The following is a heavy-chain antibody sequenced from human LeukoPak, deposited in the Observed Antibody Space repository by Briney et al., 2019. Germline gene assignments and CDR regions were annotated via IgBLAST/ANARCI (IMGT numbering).Heavy chain of an antibody. D-gene: IGHD1-1*01. Sequence: GGSLRLSCAASGFTFSSYGMTWVRQTPGKGLEWVANIKEDGTEKNLVDSVKGRFTISRDNTKNLLFLEMNNLRGDDTAIYYCVRESRPGGAMGLYHNLDYWGQGTLVAVSS. CDR1: GFTFSSYG. CDR2: IKEDGTEK. CDR3: VRESRPGGAMGLYHNLDY. V-gene: IGHV3-7*01. J-gene: IGHJ4*02.